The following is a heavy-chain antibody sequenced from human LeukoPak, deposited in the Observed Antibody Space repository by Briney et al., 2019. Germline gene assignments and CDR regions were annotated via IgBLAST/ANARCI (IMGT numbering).Heavy chain of an antibody. Sequence: SETLSLTCAVSGYSISSGYYWGWIRQPPGKGLEWIGSIYHSGSTYYNPSLKSRVTTSVDTSKNQFSLKLSSVTAADTAVYYCARRAPSPYYMDVWGQRDHGHRLL. CDR1: GYSISSGYY. CDR2: IYHSGST. J-gene: IGHJ6*03. V-gene: IGHV4-38-2*01. CDR3: ARRAPSPYYMDV. D-gene: IGHD6-6*01.